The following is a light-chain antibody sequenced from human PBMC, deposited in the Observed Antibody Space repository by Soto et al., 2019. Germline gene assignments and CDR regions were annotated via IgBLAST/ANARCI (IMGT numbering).Light chain of an antibody. CDR2: DAS. CDR1: QNINNY. V-gene: IGKV1-33*01. J-gene: IGKJ5*01. Sequence: DIQMTQSPSSLSASVGDRVTITCQASQNINNYLNWYQQKPGRAPKLLIYDASNLGAGVPSRFRGSGSGTGFTFTSSRLQPEDIATYYCQQYENLPTFGQGTRLEIK. CDR3: QQYENLPT.